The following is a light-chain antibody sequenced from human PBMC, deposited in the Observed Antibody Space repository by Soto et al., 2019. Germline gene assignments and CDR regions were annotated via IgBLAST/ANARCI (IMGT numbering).Light chain of an antibody. J-gene: IGLJ2*01. CDR1: NIGSKG. CDR3: QVWDSSSDHVV. CDR2: DDR. V-gene: IGLV3-21*02. Sequence: SYELTQPPSVSVAPGQTARIPCGGNNIGSKGVHWYQQSPGLAPVLVVYDDRDRPSGIPERFSGSNSGNTATLTISRVEAGDVADYSCQVWDSSSDHVVFGGGTKLTVL.